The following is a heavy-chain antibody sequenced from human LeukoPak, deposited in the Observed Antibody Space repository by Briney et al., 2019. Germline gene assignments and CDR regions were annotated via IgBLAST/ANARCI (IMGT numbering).Heavy chain of an antibody. D-gene: IGHD6-19*01. CDR1: GYTFTGYY. V-gene: IGHV1-2*02. CDR2: INPNSGGT. CDR3: ARTSSGWYLFDY. J-gene: IGHJ4*02. Sequence: ASVKVSCKASGYTFTGYYMHWVRQAPGQGLEWMGWINPNSGGTNYAQKFQGRVTMTRDTYISTAYMELSRLRSDDTAVYYCARTSSGWYLFDYWGQGTLVTVSS.